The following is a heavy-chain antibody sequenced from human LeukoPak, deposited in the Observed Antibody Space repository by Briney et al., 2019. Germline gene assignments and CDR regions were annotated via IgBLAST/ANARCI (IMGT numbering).Heavy chain of an antibody. J-gene: IGHJ4*02. CDR1: GFTVSSNY. CDR2: IYSGGST. D-gene: IGHD4-17*01. Sequence: GGSLRLSCAASGFTVSSNYMSWVRQAPGEGLEWVSVIYSGGSTYYADSVKGRLTISRDNSKNTLYLQMNSLRAEDTAVYYCARVVDHDYGDYYLDYWGQGTLVTVSS. CDR3: ARVVDHDYGDYYLDY. V-gene: IGHV3-53*01.